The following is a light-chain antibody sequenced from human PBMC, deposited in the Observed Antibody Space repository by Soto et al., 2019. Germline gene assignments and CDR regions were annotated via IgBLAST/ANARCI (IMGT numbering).Light chain of an antibody. J-gene: IGLJ2*01. CDR1: SSDVGSYNL. V-gene: IGLV2-23*01. Sequence: SALTQPASVSGSPGQSITISCTGTSSDVGSYNLVSWYQQHPGKAPKLMIYEGSKRPSGVSNRFSGSKSGNTASLTNSGAQAGEEDDYYCRSFAGNSPVVFRGGTKLTVL. CDR2: EGS. CDR3: RSFAGNSPVV.